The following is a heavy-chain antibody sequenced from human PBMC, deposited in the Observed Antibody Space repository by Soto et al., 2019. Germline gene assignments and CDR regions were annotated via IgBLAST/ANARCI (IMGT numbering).Heavy chain of an antibody. D-gene: IGHD6-13*01. CDR1: GYTFRGYY. V-gene: IGHV1-3*01. CDR3: AREHISSWFDY. CDR2: INAGNGNT. Sequence: ASVKVSCKASGYTFRGYYMHWVRQAPGQGLEWMAWINAGNGNTKYSQNFQGRVTITRDTSASTAYMELSRLRFDDTAVYYCAREHISSWFDYWGQGTLVTVSS. J-gene: IGHJ4*02.